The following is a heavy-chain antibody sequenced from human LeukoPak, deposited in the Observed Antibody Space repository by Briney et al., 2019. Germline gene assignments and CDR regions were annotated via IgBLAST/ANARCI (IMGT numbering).Heavy chain of an antibody. D-gene: IGHD6-13*01. CDR1: GGTFSSYA. CDR3: VRVKQQLVTVWFSSYYYGMDV. V-gene: IGHV1-69*13. CDR2: IIPIFGTA. J-gene: IGHJ6*02. Sequence: GASVQVSCKASGGTFSSYAISWVRQAPGQGLEWMGGIIPIFGTANYAQKFQGRVTITADESTSTAYMELSSLRSEDTAVYYCVRVKQQLVTVWFSSYYYGMDVWGQGTTVTVSS.